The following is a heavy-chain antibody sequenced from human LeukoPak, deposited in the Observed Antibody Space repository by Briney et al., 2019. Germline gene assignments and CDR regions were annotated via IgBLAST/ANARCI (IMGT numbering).Heavy chain of an antibody. CDR2: ISYDGSNK. CDR3: GGTYDILSEYYFDY. CDR1: GFTFSSYG. V-gene: IGHV3-30*03. Sequence: GRSLRLSCAASGFTFSSYGMHWVRQAPGKGLEWVAVISYDGSNKYYADSVKGRFTISRDNSKNTLYLQMNSLRAEDTAVYYCGGTYDILSEYYFDYWGQGTLVTVSS. J-gene: IGHJ4*02. D-gene: IGHD3-9*01.